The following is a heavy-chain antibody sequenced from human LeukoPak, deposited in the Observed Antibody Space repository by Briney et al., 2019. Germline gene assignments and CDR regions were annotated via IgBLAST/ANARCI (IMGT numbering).Heavy chain of an antibody. CDR2: ISGSGGST. Sequence: GGSLRLSCAASGFTFSSYAMSWVRQAPGKGLEWVSAISGSGGSTYDADSVKGRFTISRDNAKNSLYLQMNSLRAEDTAVYYCARDLLITMIVTMDVWGKGTTVTVSS. CDR1: GFTFSSYA. V-gene: IGHV3-23*01. J-gene: IGHJ6*04. D-gene: IGHD3-22*01. CDR3: ARDLLITMIVTMDV.